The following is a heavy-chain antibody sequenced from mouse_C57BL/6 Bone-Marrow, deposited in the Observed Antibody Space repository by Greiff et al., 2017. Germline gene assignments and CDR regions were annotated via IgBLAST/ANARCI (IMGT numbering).Heavy chain of an antibody. D-gene: IGHD2-3*01. CDR3: STCDGNYFDF. CDR1: GFNIKDDY. CDR2: IDPEIGDT. J-gene: IGHJ2*01. Sequence: EVKLQESGAELVRPGASVKLSCTASGFNIKDDYIHWVKQRPEQGLEWIGWIDPEIGDTEYDSKFQGKATITSDTSSNTAYLQLSSRTSEDTAVYYCSTCDGNYFDFWGQGTPLTGAS. V-gene: IGHV14-4*01.